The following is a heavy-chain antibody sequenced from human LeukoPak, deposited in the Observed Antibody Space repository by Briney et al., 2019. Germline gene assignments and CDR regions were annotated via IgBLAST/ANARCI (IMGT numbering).Heavy chain of an antibody. V-gene: IGHV4-4*09. D-gene: IGHD2-15*01. Sequence: SETLSLTCTVSGGSISSDYWSWIRQPPGKGLEWIWYIYTSGSTDYNPSIKSRVTISVDTSKNQFSLKLRSVTAADTAVYYCARLAPPATSNWFDPWGQGTLVTVSS. CDR2: IYTSGST. CDR3: ARLAPPATSNWFDP. CDR1: GGSISSDY. J-gene: IGHJ5*02.